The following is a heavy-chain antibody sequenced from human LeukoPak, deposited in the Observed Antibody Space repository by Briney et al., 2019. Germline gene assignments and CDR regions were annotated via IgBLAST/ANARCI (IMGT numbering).Heavy chain of an antibody. CDR1: GGSFSGYY. CDR2: INHSGST. Sequence: SETLSLTCAVYGGSFSGYYWSWIRQPPGKGLEWIGEINHSGSTNYNPSLKSRVTISVDTSKNQFSLKLSSVTAADPAVYYCASGAYSSGWYAPPDYWGQGTLVTVSS. CDR3: ASGAYSSGWYAPPDY. D-gene: IGHD6-19*01. J-gene: IGHJ4*02. V-gene: IGHV4-34*01.